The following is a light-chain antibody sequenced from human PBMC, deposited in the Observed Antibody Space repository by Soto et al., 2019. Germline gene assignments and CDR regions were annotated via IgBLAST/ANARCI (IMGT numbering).Light chain of an antibody. CDR3: QKYDSAPWT. CDR1: QGISKY. CDR2: VAS. J-gene: IGKJ1*01. V-gene: IGKV1-27*01. Sequence: DVQMTQSPSSLSASVGDRVTITCRASQGISKYLAWYQQKPGKVPRLLIYVASTLQSGVPSRFSGSGSGTDFILTISSPQPEDVATYYCQKYDSAPWTFGQGTKVEIK.